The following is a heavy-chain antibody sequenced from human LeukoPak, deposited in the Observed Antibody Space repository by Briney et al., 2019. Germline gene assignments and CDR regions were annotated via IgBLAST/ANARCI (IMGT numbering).Heavy chain of an antibody. V-gene: IGHV4-39*07. CDR3: AGGYCSGGSCYVVFDY. CDR1: GGSIGSSSYY. J-gene: IGHJ4*02. Sequence: PSETLSLTCTVSGGSIGSSSYYWGWIRQPPGKGLEWIGSIYYSGGTYYNPSLKSRVTISVDTSKNQFSLKLSSVTAADTAVYYCAGGYCSGGSCYVVFDYWGQGTLVTVSS. D-gene: IGHD2-15*01. CDR2: IYYSGGT.